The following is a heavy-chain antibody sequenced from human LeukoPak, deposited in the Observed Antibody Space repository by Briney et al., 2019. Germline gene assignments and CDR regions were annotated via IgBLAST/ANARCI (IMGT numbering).Heavy chain of an antibody. Sequence: GGSLRLSCAASGFTFSSYAMHWVRQAPGKGLEWVAVISYDGSNKYYADSVKGRFTISRDNSKNTLYLQMNSLRAEDTAEYYCARVSDRIAVAGDYWGQGTLVTVSS. CDR2: ISYDGSNK. J-gene: IGHJ4*02. V-gene: IGHV3-30-3*01. CDR3: ARVSDRIAVAGDY. CDR1: GFTFSSYA. D-gene: IGHD6-19*01.